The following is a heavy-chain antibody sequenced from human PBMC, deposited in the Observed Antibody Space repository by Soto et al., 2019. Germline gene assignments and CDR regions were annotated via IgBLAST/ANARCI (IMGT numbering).Heavy chain of an antibody. CDR1: GFTFSSYG. J-gene: IGHJ6*02. D-gene: IGHD3-3*01. CDR2: ISYDGSNK. Sequence: PGESLKISCAASGFTFSSYGMHWVRQAPGKGLEWVAVISYDGSNKYYADSVKGRFTISRDNSKNTLYLQMNSLRAEDTAVYYCAKGETYYDFWSGYMDVWGQGTTVTVSS. CDR3: AKGETYYDFWSGYMDV. V-gene: IGHV3-30*18.